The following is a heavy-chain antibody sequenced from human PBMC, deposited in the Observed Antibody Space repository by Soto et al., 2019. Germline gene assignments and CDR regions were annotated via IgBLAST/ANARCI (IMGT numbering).Heavy chain of an antibody. J-gene: IGHJ4*02. CDR1: GFTFRDYD. V-gene: IGHV3-11*01. CDR2: ISSSGSII. D-gene: IGHD3-22*01. CDR3: ARDLGYYDSSGYFDY. Sequence: GSLRLSCAAAGFTFRDYDMSWIRQAPGKGLEWVSYISSSGSIIYYADSVKGRFTISRDNAKNSLYLQMNSLRAEDAAVYYCARDLGYYDSSGYFDYWGQGTLVTVSS.